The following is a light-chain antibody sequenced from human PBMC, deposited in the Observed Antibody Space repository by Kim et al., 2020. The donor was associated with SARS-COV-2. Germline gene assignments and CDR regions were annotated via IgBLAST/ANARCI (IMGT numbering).Light chain of an antibody. Sequence: SSELTQDPAVSVALGQAVRITCQGYSLRSYYASWYQQNPGQAPVLVIYGKNNRPSWIPDRFSGSSSGNTASLTITGAHAEDEADYYCNSRDSSGNHLVFG. J-gene: IGLJ2*01. V-gene: IGLV3-19*01. CDR2: GKN. CDR1: SLRSYY. CDR3: NSRDSSGNHLV.